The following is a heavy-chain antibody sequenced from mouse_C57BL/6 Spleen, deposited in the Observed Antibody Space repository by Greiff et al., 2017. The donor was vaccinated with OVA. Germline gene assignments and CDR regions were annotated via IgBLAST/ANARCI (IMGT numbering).Heavy chain of an antibody. Sequence: VQLQQPGAELVKPGASVKLSCKASGYTFTSYWMHWVKQRPGQGLEWIGMIHPNSGSTNYNEKFKSKATLTVDKSSSTAYMQLSSLTSEDSAVYYCARRSLITTVVATDAMDYWGQGTSVTVSS. J-gene: IGHJ4*01. CDR3: ARRSLITTVVATDAMDY. CDR1: GYTFTSYW. V-gene: IGHV1-64*01. CDR2: IHPNSGST. D-gene: IGHD1-1*01.